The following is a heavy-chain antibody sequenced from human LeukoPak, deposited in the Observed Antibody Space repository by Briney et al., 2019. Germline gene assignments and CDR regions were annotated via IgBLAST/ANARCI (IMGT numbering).Heavy chain of an antibody. V-gene: IGHV4-34*01. J-gene: IGHJ5*02. Sequence: PSETLSLTCAVYGVSFSGYYWSWIRQPPGKGLEWIGEINHSGSTNYNPSLKSRVTISVDTSKHQFSLTLSSVTAADTAVYYCASSMVRGVRNPNWFDPWGQGTLVTVSS. CDR1: GVSFSGYY. D-gene: IGHD3-10*01. CDR3: ASSMVRGVRNPNWFDP. CDR2: INHSGST.